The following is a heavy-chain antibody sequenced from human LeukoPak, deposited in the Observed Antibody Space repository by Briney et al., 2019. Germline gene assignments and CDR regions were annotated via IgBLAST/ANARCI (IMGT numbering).Heavy chain of an antibody. CDR2: IYYSGST. V-gene: IGHV4-39*07. D-gene: IGHD1-26*01. CDR3: ARVRDYSGSTAFDP. J-gene: IGHJ5*02. Sequence: PSETLSLTCTVSGGSISSSSYYWGWIRQPPGKGLEWIGSIYYSGSTYYNPFLKSRVTISVDTSKNQFSLKLSSVTAADTAVYYCARVRDYSGSTAFDPWGQGTLVTVSS. CDR1: GGSISSSSYY.